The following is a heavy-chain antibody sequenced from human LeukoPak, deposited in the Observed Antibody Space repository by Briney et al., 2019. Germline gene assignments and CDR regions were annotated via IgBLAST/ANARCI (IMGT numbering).Heavy chain of an antibody. CDR1: GFTFDDYA. Sequence: GGSLRLSCAASGFTFDDYAMHWVRQAPGKGLEWVSGISWNSGSIGYADSVKGRFTISRDNAKNSLYLQMNSLRAEDTALYYYAKDTYDILTGYYKGYFDYWGQGTLVTVSS. V-gene: IGHV3-9*01. CDR3: AKDTYDILTGYYKGYFDY. CDR2: ISWNSGSI. D-gene: IGHD3-9*01. J-gene: IGHJ4*02.